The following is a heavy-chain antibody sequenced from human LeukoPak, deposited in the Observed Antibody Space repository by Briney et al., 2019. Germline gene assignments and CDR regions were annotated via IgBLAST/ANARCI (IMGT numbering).Heavy chain of an antibody. CDR3: AGSDTIGYLPREWDYWYFDR. CDR1: GFTFTTYS. CDR2: ISSGSSAI. J-gene: IGHJ2*01. D-gene: IGHD3-22*01. V-gene: IGHV3-21*03. Sequence: GGSLRLSCEASGFTFTTYSMTWVRQAPGKGLEWVSIISSGSSAIFSADALKGRFAISRDDAKNSLYLQMNSLRAEDTAVYYCAGSDTIGYLPREWDYWYFDRWGRGTLVTVSS.